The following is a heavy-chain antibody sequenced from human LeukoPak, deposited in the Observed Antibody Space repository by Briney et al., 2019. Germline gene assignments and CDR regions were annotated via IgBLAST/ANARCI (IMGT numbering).Heavy chain of an antibody. CDR1: GYTFNTYG. V-gene: IGHV1-18*01. CDR2: ISPYNGNT. J-gene: IGHJ4*02. Sequence: ASVKVSCKASGYTFNTYGISWVRQAPGQGLEWMGWISPYNGNTNYAQKLQGRVTMTTDTSTSTAYMELRSLRSDDTAVYYCARVDGLIAAAGHRGKWSPKDYWGQGTLVTVSS. CDR3: ARVDGLIAAAGHRGKWSPKDY. D-gene: IGHD6-13*01.